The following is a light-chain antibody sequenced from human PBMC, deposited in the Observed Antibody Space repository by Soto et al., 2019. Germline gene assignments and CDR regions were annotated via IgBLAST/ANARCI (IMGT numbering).Light chain of an antibody. CDR2: DVT. CDR1: SSDVGGYNY. V-gene: IGLV2-14*01. J-gene: IGLJ1*01. CDR3: SSYTSISTYV. Sequence: QSALTQPPSASGSPGQSVTISCTGTSSDVGGYNYVSWYQQHPDKAPKLMIYDVTNRPSGVSNRFSGSKSGNTASLTISGLQAEDEADYYCSSYTSISTYVFGIGTKVTVL.